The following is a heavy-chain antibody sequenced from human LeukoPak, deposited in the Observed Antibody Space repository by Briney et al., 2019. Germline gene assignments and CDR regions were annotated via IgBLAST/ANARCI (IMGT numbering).Heavy chain of an antibody. Sequence: ASVKVSCKASGYTFADNYIHWVRQAPGQGLEWMGWINPNGGGTKYVQKFQGRVTLTRDTSISTAYMELSRLRSDDTAVYYCARGEYSYGYDYWGQGTPVTVS. CDR3: ARGEYSYGYDY. CDR2: INPNGGGT. D-gene: IGHD5-18*01. J-gene: IGHJ4*02. CDR1: GYTFADNY. V-gene: IGHV1-2*02.